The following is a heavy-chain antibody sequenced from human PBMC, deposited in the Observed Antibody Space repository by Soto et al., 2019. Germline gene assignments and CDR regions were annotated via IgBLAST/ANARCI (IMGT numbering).Heavy chain of an antibody. CDR1: GYTFTSYG. D-gene: IGHD3-22*01. Sequence: GASVKVSCKASGYTFTSYGISWVRQAPGQGLEWMGWISAYNGNTNYAQKLQGRVTMTTDTSTSTAYMELRSLRSDDTAVYYCARGRLNYYDSSGYLDYWGQGTLVTVSS. CDR3: ARGRLNYYDSSGYLDY. CDR2: ISAYNGNT. J-gene: IGHJ4*02. V-gene: IGHV1-18*01.